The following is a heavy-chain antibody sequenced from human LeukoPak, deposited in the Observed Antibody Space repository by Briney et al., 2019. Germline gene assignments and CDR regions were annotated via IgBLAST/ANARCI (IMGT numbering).Heavy chain of an antibody. Sequence: GGSLRLSCAASGFTFSSYAMSWVRQAPGKGLEWVSAISGSGGSTYYADSVKGRFTISRDNSKNTLYLQMNSLRAEDTAVYYCARDVWPHNWFDPWGQGTLVTVSS. CDR3: ARDVWPHNWFDP. CDR2: ISGSGGST. CDR1: GFTFSSYA. V-gene: IGHV3-23*01. J-gene: IGHJ5*02. D-gene: IGHD2-21*01.